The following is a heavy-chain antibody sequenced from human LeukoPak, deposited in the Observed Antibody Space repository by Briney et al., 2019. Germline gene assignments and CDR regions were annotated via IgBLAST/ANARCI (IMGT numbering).Heavy chain of an antibody. CDR3: ARGAGIVVVPAARGFDY. J-gene: IGHJ4*02. CDR1: GFTFSSYS. Sequence: GGSLRLSCAASGFTFSSYSMNWVRQAPGKGLEWVSYISSSSSTIYYADSVKGRFTISRDNAKNSLYLQMNSLRAEDTAVYYCARGAGIVVVPAARGFDYWGQGTLVTVSS. V-gene: IGHV3-48*01. CDR2: ISSSSSTI. D-gene: IGHD2-2*01.